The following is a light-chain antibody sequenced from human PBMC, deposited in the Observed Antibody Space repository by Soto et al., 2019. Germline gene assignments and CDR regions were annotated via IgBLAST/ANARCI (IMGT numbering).Light chain of an antibody. J-gene: IGLJ3*02. CDR3: SAYTARSTLV. Sequence: QSALTQPRSVSGSPGQSVTISCTGTNSDVGAYTFVSWYQQHPGTAPKLIIYEVRNRPSGISSRFSGSRSGNTASLTISGLQSEDEGDYYCSAYTARSTLVFGGGTKLTVL. CDR1: NSDVGAYTF. CDR2: EVR. V-gene: IGLV2-14*01.